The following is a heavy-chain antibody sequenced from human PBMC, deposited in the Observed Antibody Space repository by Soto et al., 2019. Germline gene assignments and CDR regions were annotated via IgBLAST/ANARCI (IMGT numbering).Heavy chain of an antibody. CDR3: ARVGLGDYGDYDAFDI. D-gene: IGHD4-17*01. Sequence: ASVKVSCKASGYTFTGYYMHWVRQAPGQGLEWMGWINPNSGGTNYAQKFQGWVTMTRDTSISTAYMELSRLRSDDTAVYYCARVGLGDYGDYDAFDIWGQGTMVTVSS. V-gene: IGHV1-2*04. CDR1: GYTFTGYY. CDR2: INPNSGGT. J-gene: IGHJ3*02.